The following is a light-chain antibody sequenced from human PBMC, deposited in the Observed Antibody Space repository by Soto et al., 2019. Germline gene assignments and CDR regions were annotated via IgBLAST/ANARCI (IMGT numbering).Light chain of an antibody. V-gene: IGKV3-20*01. Sequence: EIVLTQSPGTLSLSPGERATLSCRASQSVSSSYLAWYQQKPGQAPRLLIYGASGRATGIPDRFNRSGSGTAFTLTISRLEAEDFAVYYCQQYGSSPMYTFGQGTELEIK. CDR1: QSVSSSY. CDR2: GAS. J-gene: IGKJ2*01. CDR3: QQYGSSPMYT.